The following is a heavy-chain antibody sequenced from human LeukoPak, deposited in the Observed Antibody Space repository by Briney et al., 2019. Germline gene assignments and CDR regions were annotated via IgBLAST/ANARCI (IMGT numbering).Heavy chain of an antibody. D-gene: IGHD5-24*01. Sequence: GGSLRLSCAASGFTVANDRMSWVRQAPGKGLEWVSTVYGGGNTAYADSVKGRFTISRDTSKDTLLLQMNSLRAEDTALYFCVRERFGAIVENWGQGALVIVSS. CDR2: VYGGGNT. V-gene: IGHV3-53*01. CDR1: GFTVANDR. CDR3: VRERFGAIVEN. J-gene: IGHJ4*02.